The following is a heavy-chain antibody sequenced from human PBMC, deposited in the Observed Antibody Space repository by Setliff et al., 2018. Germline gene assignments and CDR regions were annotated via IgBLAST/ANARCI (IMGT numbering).Heavy chain of an antibody. CDR2: INHSGST. J-gene: IGHJ5*02. Sequence: KPSETLSLTCAVYGGSFSGYYWSWIRQPPGKGLEWIGEINHSGSTNYNPSLKSRVTISVDKSKNQFSLKLISVTAADPAVYYFARDWRDYGALVSWGQGTLVTVSS. CDR3: ARDWRDYGALVS. CDR1: GGSFSGYY. V-gene: IGHV4-34*01. D-gene: IGHD4-17*01.